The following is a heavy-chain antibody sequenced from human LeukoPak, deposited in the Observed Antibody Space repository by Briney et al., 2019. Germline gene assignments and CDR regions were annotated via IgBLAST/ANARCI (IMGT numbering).Heavy chain of an antibody. J-gene: IGHJ2*01. CDR2: IYHSGST. CDR1: GDSISSGGYS. V-gene: IGHV4-30-2*02. CDR3: ARSGYDILTSSRVVFDF. D-gene: IGHD3-9*01. Sequence: SDTLSLTCAVSGDSISSGGYSWSWIRQPPGKGLEWIGYIYHSGSTYYNPSLKSRVTISLATSKNQFSLRLRSVTAADTAVYYCARSGYDILTSSRVVFDFWGRGTLVTVSS.